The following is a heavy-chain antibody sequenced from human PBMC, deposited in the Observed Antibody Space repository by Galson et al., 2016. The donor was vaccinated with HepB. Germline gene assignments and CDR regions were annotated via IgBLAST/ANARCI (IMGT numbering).Heavy chain of an antibody. V-gene: IGHV3-23*01. D-gene: IGHD5-24*01. CDR2: ITGSDGST. CDR3: AKGSDGWTKFIDF. CDR1: GFTFTNYA. Sequence: SLRLPCAASGFTFTNYAMSWVRQAPGKGLEWVSGITGSDGSTRYADSVKGRFIVSRDNSKNTLYLQMDSLRAEDTAVYYCAKGSDGWTKFIDFWGQGTLVTVSS. J-gene: IGHJ4*02.